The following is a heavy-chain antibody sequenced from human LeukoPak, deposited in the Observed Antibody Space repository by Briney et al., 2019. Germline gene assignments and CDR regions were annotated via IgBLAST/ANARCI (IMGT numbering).Heavy chain of an antibody. CDR2: ISYDGSNK. V-gene: IGHV3-30-3*01. D-gene: IGHD4-17*01. J-gene: IGHJ4*02. Sequence: GGSLRLSCAASGFTFSSYAMHWVRQAPGKGLEWVAVISYDGSNKYYADSVKDRFTISRDNSKNTLYLQMNSLRAEDTAVYYCARDLDDYGENFDYWGQGTLVTVSS. CDR1: GFTFSSYA. CDR3: ARDLDDYGENFDY.